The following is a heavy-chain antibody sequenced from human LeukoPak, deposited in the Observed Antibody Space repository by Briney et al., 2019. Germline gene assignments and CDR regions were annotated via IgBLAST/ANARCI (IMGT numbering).Heavy chain of an antibody. D-gene: IGHD4-17*01. Sequence: LSLTCTVSGGSISSSNYFWGWVRQPPGKGLEWLAFISYDGSNTYSLDSVRGRFTISRDNGKNTLFLQMNSLRAEDTAMYYCAKDQGYDYADGFDFWGQGTLVTVSS. CDR1: GGSISSSNY. V-gene: IGHV3-30*18. CDR3: AKDQGYDYADGFDF. CDR2: ISYDGSNT. J-gene: IGHJ4*02.